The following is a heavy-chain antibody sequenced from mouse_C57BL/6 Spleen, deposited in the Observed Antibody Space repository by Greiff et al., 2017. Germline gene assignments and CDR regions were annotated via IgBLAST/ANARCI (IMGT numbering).Heavy chain of an antibody. Sequence: EVNVVESGGGLVKPGGSLKLSCAASGFTFSSYAMSWVRQTPEKRLEWVATISDGGSYTYYPDNVKGRFTISRDNAKNNLYLQMSHLKSEDTAMYYCARDLGRTGGYWGRGTTLTVSS. CDR3: ARDLGRTGGY. V-gene: IGHV5-4*01. CDR2: ISDGGSYT. J-gene: IGHJ2*01. D-gene: IGHD4-1*01. CDR1: GFTFSSYA.